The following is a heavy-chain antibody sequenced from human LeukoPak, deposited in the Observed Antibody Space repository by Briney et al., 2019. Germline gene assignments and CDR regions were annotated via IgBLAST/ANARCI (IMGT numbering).Heavy chain of an antibody. CDR3: ARDKGRSSGDYPSGDY. CDR1: GYTFTGYY. J-gene: IGHJ4*02. D-gene: IGHD4-17*01. Sequence: ASVKVSCKASGYTFTGYYMHWVRQAPGQGLEWMGWINPNSGGTNYAQKFQGRVTMTRDTSISTAYMELSRLRSDDTAVYYCARDKGRSSGDYPSGDYWGQGTLVTVSS. CDR2: INPNSGGT. V-gene: IGHV1-2*02.